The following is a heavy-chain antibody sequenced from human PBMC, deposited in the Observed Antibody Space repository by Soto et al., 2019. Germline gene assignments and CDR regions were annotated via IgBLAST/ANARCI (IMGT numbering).Heavy chain of an antibody. D-gene: IGHD2-21*01. Sequence: QVQLQESGPGLVKPSQTLSLTCTVSGGSISDGAYYWSWIRQPPGKGLEWIVHIYDSGNTYNNPSIKSRLTISVDTSKNHFSLNLNSVTAADTAVYYCASGLSGDKVDQWGQGTLVTVSS. CDR2: IYDSGNT. CDR1: GGSISDGAYY. J-gene: IGHJ4*02. CDR3: ASGLSGDKVDQ. V-gene: IGHV4-30-4*01.